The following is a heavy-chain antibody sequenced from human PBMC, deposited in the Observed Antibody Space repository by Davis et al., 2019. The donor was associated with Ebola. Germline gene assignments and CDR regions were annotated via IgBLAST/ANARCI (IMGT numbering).Heavy chain of an antibody. D-gene: IGHD3-22*01. CDR2: ISNRDGTI. CDR3: ATVERSSGPSGYRSFDH. J-gene: IGHJ4*02. V-gene: IGHV3-48*01. Sequence: GESLKISCEASGFTFSGFWMHWVRQAPGKGLEWLSYISNRDGTIFYADSVKGRFTVSRDNSKNTLYLEMNGLRIEDTAVYYCATVERSSGPSGYRSFDHWGQGTQVTVSS. CDR1: GFTFSGFW.